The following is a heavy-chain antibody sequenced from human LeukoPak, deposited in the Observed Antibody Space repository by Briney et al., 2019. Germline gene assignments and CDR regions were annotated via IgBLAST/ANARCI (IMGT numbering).Heavy chain of an antibody. CDR1: GGSISSYY. V-gene: IGHV4-4*07. Sequence: PSETLSLTCTVSGGSISSYYWSWIRQPAGKGLEWIGRIYTSGSTNYNPSLKSRVTMSVDTSKNQFSLKLSSVTAADTAVYYCARHPDGLIAAAPADYWGQGTLVTVSS. D-gene: IGHD6-13*01. CDR2: IYTSGST. CDR3: ARHPDGLIAAAPADY. J-gene: IGHJ4*02.